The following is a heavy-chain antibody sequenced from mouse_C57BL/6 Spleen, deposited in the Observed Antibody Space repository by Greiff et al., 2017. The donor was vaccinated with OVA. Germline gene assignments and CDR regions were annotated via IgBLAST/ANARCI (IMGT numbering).Heavy chain of an antibody. CDR3: ARSIYYYSYYFDY. J-gene: IGHJ2*01. CDR1: GYTFTSYW. V-gene: IGHV1-50*01. CDR2: IDPSDSYT. Sequence: VQLQQSGAELVKPGASVKLSCKASGYTFTSYWMQWVKQRPGQGLEWIGEIDPSDSYTNYNQKFKGKATLTVDTSSSTAYMQLSSLTSEDSAVYYCARSIYYYSYYFDYWGQGTTLTVSS. D-gene: IGHD1-1*01.